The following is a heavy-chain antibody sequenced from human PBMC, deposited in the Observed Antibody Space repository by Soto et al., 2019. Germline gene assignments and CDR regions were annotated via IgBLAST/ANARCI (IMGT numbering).Heavy chain of an antibody. D-gene: IGHD6-6*01. CDR1: GGSISISSYY. V-gene: IGHV4-39*01. CDR2: IYYSGST. Sequence: SETLSLTCTVSGGSISISSYYWGCIRQPPGKGLEWIGSIYYSGSTYYNPSLKSRVTISVDTSKNQFSLKLSSVTAADTAVYYCARRSIAARHGGWFDPWGQGTLVTVSS. J-gene: IGHJ5*02. CDR3: ARRSIAARHGGWFDP.